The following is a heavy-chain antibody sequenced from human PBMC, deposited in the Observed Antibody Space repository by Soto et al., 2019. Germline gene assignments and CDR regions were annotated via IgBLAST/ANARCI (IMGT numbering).Heavy chain of an antibody. CDR3: ALGSWSGETLDI. J-gene: IGHJ3*02. D-gene: IGHD6-13*01. V-gene: IGHV1-69*02. CDR1: GGTFNVYT. CDR2: TIPMLAIT. Sequence: QVQLVQSGAAVKKPGPSVKVSCKASGGTFNVYTIIWVRQAPGQGLEWMGRTIPMLAITNYAQRFQGRVTLTADTSTTTAYMELSSLTSEDTAVYYCALGSWSGETLDIWCQGTLVTVSS.